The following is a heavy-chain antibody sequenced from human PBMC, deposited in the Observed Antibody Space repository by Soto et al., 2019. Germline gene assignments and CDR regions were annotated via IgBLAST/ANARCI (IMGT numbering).Heavy chain of an antibody. V-gene: IGHV4-39*01. CDR3: ARHQGVVVPAPTYYFDY. D-gene: IGHD2-2*01. J-gene: IGHJ4*02. CDR1: GGSISSSSYY. Sequence: QLQLQESGPGLVKPSETLSLTCTVSGGSISSSSYYWGWIRQPPGKGLEWIGSIYYSGSTYYNPSLKSRVTISVDTSKNQFSLKLSSVTAADTAVYYCARHQGVVVPAPTYYFDYWGQGTLVTVSS. CDR2: IYYSGST.